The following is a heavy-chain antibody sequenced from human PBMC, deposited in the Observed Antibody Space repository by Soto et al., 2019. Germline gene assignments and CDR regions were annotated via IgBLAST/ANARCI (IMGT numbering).Heavy chain of an antibody. V-gene: IGHV1-69*06. J-gene: IGHJ5*02. D-gene: IGHD1-26*01. CDR1: GGTFGDYV. CDR2: IIPIFGSA. Sequence: GASVKVSCKASGGTFGDYVIGWVRQAPGQGLEWMGGIIPIFGSASYAQKFQGRVTISADKSTSTVYMEVNSLRSDDTAIYYCARAGFSGSYYDPWGQGTLVTVSS. CDR3: ARAGFSGSYYDP.